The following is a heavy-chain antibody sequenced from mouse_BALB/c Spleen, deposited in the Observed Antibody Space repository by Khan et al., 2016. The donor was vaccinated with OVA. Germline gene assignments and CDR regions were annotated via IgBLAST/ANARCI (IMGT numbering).Heavy chain of an antibody. J-gene: IGHJ3*01. CDR2: IFPNNGDT. CDR1: GYTFTDFN. V-gene: IGHV1S29*02. Sequence: VQLQQSGPDLVKPGASVRISCKTSGYTFTDFNLDWVKQSHGKSLEWIGYIFPNNGDTGYNQKFKTKATLTVDSSSSTAYMELSSLTSEDSAVYYCSSSGYSSFAYWGRGTLVTGSA. D-gene: IGHD3-1*01. CDR3: SSSGYSSFAY.